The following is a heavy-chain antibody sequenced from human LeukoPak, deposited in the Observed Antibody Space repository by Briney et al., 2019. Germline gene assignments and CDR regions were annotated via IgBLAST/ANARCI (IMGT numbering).Heavy chain of an antibody. CDR2: LSYDGTTK. D-gene: IGHD2-2*01. CDR1: GFTFSTYA. CDR3: ARASRYSGSTSCLDY. V-gene: IGHV3-30-3*01. J-gene: IGHJ4*02. Sequence: GGSLRLSCATSGFTFSTYAIHWVRQAPGKGLEWVALLSYDGTTKYYADSVKGRFILSRDNSRDPLYLQMNSPRPEDTAIYYCARASRYSGSTSCLDYWGQGTLVTVSS.